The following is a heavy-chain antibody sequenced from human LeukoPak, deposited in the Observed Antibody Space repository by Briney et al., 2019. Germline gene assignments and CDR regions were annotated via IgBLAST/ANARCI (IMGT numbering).Heavy chain of an antibody. D-gene: IGHD3-3*01. V-gene: IGHV3-7*01. CDR2: IKQDGSEK. Sequence: GGSLRLSCAASGFSFRSYWMDWVRQTPEKGLEWVANIKQDGSEKYYVDSVKGRFTIPRDNAKNSLYLQMNSLRAEDTAVYYCARARFFSANWFDPWGQGTLVTVSS. J-gene: IGHJ5*02. CDR1: GFSFRSYW. CDR3: ARARFFSANWFDP.